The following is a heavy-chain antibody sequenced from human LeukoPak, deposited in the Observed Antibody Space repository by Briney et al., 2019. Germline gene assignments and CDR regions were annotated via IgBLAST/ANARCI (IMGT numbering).Heavy chain of an antibody. CDR2: ISSSGSST. Sequence: GGSLRLSCAASGFTFSSYAMSWVRQAPGKGLEWVSIISSSGSSTNYADSVKGRFTISRDNSKNTLYLQMNSLRAEDTAIYYCAKNRAPQWLLSLAFVYWGQGTLVTVSS. CDR1: GFTFSSYA. D-gene: IGHD6-19*01. CDR3: AKNRAPQWLLSLAFVY. J-gene: IGHJ4*02. V-gene: IGHV3-23*01.